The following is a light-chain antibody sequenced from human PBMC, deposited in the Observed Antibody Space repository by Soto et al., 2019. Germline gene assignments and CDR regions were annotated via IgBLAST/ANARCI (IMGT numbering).Light chain of an antibody. CDR3: PKYNRVPL. CDR1: QGISNY. CDR2: AAS. Sequence: DIQMTQSPSSLSASVGDRVTITCRASQGISNYIAWYQQKPGKAPKLLISAASTLQSGVQSRFSGSGSGTDFTLSISSLQYEDVAPYSCPKYNRVPLFGPRTQVAI. J-gene: IGKJ3*01. V-gene: IGKV1-27*01.